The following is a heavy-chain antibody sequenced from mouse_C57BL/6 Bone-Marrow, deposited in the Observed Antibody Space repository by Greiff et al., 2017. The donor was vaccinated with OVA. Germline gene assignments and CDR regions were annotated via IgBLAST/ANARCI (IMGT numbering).Heavy chain of an antibody. J-gene: IGHJ3*01. CDR3: ARGRWLLLFAY. CDR1: GYSITSGYY. V-gene: IGHV3-6*01. CDR2: ISYDGSN. Sequence: EVQLQESGPGLVKPSQSLSLTCSVTGYSITSGYYWNWIRQFPGNKLEWMGYISYDGSNNYNPSLKNRISITRDTSKNQFVLKLNSVTTEDTATYYCARGRWLLLFAYWGQGTLVTVSA. D-gene: IGHD2-3*01.